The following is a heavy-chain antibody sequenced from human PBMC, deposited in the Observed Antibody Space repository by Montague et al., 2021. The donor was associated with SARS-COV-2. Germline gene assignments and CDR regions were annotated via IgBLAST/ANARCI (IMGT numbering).Heavy chain of an antibody. Sequence: SLRLSCAASGFNFISYDMNWVRQAPGKGLEWVSSISSSSTYIHYADSVRGRVTISRDNAKNLVFLQMNSLRAEDTAVYYCARNYTNFDAFDIWGQETTVTVSA. J-gene: IGHJ3*02. V-gene: IGHV3-21*01. CDR2: ISSSSTYI. CDR3: ARNYTNFDAFDI. CDR1: GFNFISYD. D-gene: IGHD2-8*01.